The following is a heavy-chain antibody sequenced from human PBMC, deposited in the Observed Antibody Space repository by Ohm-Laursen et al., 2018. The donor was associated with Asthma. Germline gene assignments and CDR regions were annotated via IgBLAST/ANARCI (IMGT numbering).Heavy chain of an antibody. Sequence: SLRLSCSASGFTFSSYAMSWVRQAPGKGLEWASAISGSGGSTYYADSVKGRFTISRDNSKNTLYLQMNSLGAEDTAVYYCAKASTGITGTGVDYWGQGTLVTVSS. J-gene: IGHJ4*02. CDR1: GFTFSSYA. D-gene: IGHD1-7*01. CDR3: AKASTGITGTGVDY. CDR2: ISGSGGST. V-gene: IGHV3-23*01.